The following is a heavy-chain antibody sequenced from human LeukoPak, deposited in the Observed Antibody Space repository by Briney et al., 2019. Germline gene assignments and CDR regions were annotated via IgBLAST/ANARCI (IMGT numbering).Heavy chain of an antibody. CDR1: GFTVSSNY. D-gene: IGHD2-2*02. V-gene: IGHV3-66*01. CDR3: ARSPTYCSSTSCYMGGDYYYGMDV. CDR2: IYSGGST. J-gene: IGHJ6*02. Sequence: GGSLRLSCAASGFTVSSNYMSWVRQAPGKGLEWVSVIYSGGSTSYADSVKGRFTISRDNSKNTLYLQMNSLRAEDTAVYYCARSPTYCSSTSCYMGGDYYYGMDVWGQGITVTVSS.